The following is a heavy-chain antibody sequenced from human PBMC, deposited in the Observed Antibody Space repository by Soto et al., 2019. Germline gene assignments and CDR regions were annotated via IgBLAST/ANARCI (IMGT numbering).Heavy chain of an antibody. J-gene: IGHJ3*02. Sequence: EVQLVESGGGLVQPGRSLRLSCAASGFTFDDYAMHWVRQAPGKGLEWVSGISWNSGSIGYADSVKGRFTISRDNAKNSLYLQMNSLRAEDTALYHCAKEDYGEDGSAFDIWGQGTMVTVSS. V-gene: IGHV3-9*01. CDR2: ISWNSGSI. D-gene: IGHD4-17*01. CDR1: GFTFDDYA. CDR3: AKEDYGEDGSAFDI.